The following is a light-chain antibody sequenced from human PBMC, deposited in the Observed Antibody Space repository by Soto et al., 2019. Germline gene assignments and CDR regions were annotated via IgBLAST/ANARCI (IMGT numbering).Light chain of an antibody. V-gene: IGKV3-15*01. J-gene: IGKJ4*01. CDR2: GAS. Sequence: IVMTQSPATLPVSPGERATLSCRTSQSVNSHLAWYQHKPGQAPRLLIYGASSRATGIPTRFSGSGSGTEFTLTIDSLQSEDFAIYFCQQYNNWPGTFGGGTKVEI. CDR1: QSVNSH. CDR3: QQYNNWPGT.